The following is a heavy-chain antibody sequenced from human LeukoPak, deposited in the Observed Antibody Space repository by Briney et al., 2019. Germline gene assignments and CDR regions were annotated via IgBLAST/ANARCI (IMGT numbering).Heavy chain of an antibody. CDR2: IYHSGST. V-gene: IGHV4-59*08. CDR1: GGSISSYY. CDR3: ARHQYSSSWSDGYYFDY. J-gene: IGHJ4*02. D-gene: IGHD6-13*01. Sequence: SETLSLTCTVSGGSISSYYWSWIRQPPGKGLEWIGYIYHSGSTYYNPSLKSRVTISVDRSKNQFSLKLSSVTAADTAVYYCARHQYSSSWSDGYYFDYWGQGTLVTVSS.